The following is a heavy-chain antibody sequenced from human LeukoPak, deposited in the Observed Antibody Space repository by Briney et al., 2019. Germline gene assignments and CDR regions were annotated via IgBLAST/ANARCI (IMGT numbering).Heavy chain of an antibody. D-gene: IGHD6-13*01. J-gene: IGHJ5*02. CDR1: GYTFTGYY. Sequence: ASVKVSCKASGYTFTGYYMHWVRQAPGQGLEWMGWINPNSGGTNYALKFLGRVTMTRDTSISTAYMELSRLRSDDTAVYYCARVYSSRGARWFDPWGQGTLVTVSS. V-gene: IGHV1-2*02. CDR2: INPNSGGT. CDR3: ARVYSSRGARWFDP.